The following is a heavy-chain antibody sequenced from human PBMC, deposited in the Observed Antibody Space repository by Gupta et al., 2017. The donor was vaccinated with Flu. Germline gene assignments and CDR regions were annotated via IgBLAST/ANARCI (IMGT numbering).Heavy chain of an antibody. J-gene: IGHJ6*03. D-gene: IGHD3-3*01. V-gene: IGHV3-33*01. Sequence: YGIHWVRQAPGKGLEWVAVIWYDGSSKYYGDSVKGRFTISRDLLKNTLYLQMNSLRAEDTAVYYCARGVIMISGVIISDSYMDVWGKGTTVTVSS. CDR1: YG. CDR2: IWYDGSSK. CDR3: ARGVIMISGVIISDSYMDV.